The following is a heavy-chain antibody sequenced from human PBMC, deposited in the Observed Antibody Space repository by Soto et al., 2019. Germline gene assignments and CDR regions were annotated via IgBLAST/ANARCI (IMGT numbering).Heavy chain of an antibody. D-gene: IGHD3-16*01. Sequence: SETLSLTCTVSGGSIRSDHWGWIRQPPGKGLEWIGYLDYSGSPKYNPSLKSRVTISMDTSKNQVSLTLNSVTAADTAVYFCATYFRGEGGRGYWGPGTLVTVSS. CDR1: GGSIRSDH. J-gene: IGHJ4*01. CDR3: ATYFRGEGGRGY. CDR2: LDYSGSP. V-gene: IGHV4-59*08.